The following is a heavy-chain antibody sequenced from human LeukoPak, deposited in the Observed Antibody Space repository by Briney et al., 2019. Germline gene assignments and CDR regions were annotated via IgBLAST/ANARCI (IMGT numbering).Heavy chain of an antibody. CDR1: GGSISSYY. J-gene: IGHJ6*03. CDR2: IYYSGST. D-gene: IGHD5-18*01. Sequence: SETLSLTRTVSGGSISSYYWSWIRQPPGKGLEWIGYIYYSGSTNYNPSLKSRVTISVDTSKNQFSLKLSSVTAADTAVYYCARAVSAAMVNYYYYYMDVWGKGTTVTVSS. V-gene: IGHV4-59*01. CDR3: ARAVSAAMVNYYYYYMDV.